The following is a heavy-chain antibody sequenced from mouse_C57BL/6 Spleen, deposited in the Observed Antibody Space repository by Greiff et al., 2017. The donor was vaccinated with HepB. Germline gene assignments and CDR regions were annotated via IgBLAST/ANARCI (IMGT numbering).Heavy chain of an antibody. V-gene: IGHV1-7*01. D-gene: IGHD2-4*01. CDR1: GYTFTSYW. CDR2: INPSSGYT. CDR3: ARGDYGFAY. J-gene: IGHJ3*01. Sequence: QVQLQQSGAELAKPGASVKLSCKASGYTFTSYWMHWVKQRPGQGLEWIGYINPSSGYTKYNQKFKDKATLTEDKSSSTAYMQLSSLTYEDSAVYYCARGDYGFAYWGQGTLVTVSA.